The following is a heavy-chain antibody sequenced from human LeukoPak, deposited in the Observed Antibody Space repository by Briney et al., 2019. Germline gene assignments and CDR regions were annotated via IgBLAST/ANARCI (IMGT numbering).Heavy chain of an antibody. CDR2: IFYSGST. CDR3: ARGRGYGMDV. Sequence: SETLSLTCTVSGGSISSGDYYWSWVRQPPGKGLEWIGYIFYSGSTYYNPSLKSRVTISVDTFKNRLSLKLSSVTAADTAVYYCARGRGYGMDVWGQGTTVTVSS. V-gene: IGHV4-30-4*01. CDR1: GGSISSGDYY. J-gene: IGHJ6*02.